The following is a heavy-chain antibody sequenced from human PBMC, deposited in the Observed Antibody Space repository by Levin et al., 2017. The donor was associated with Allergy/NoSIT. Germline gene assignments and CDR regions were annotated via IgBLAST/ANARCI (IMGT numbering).Heavy chain of an antibody. CDR2: INPNSGGT. Sequence: ASVKVSCKASGYTFTGYYMHWVRQAPGQGLEWMGWINPNSGGTNYAQKFQGRVTMTRDTSISTAYMELSRLRSDDTAVYYCARDHSTFFSVLMRGWFDPWGQGTLVTVSS. V-gene: IGHV1-2*02. CDR1: GYTFTGYY. CDR3: ARDHSTFFSVLMRGWFDP. J-gene: IGHJ5*02. D-gene: IGHD5/OR15-5a*01.